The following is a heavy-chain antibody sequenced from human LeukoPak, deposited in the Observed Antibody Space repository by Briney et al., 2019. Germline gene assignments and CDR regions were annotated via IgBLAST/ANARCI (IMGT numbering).Heavy chain of an antibody. Sequence: GGSLRLSCAASGFTFSSYAMSWVRQAPGKGLEWVSVISDSGGSTYYADSGKGRFTISRDNSKNTLYLQMNSLRAEDTAVYYCAKDTSGSYLKDPTPRDYWGQGTLVTVSS. CDR1: GFTFSSYA. CDR2: ISDSGGST. D-gene: IGHD1-26*01. J-gene: IGHJ4*02. CDR3: AKDTSGSYLKDPTPRDY. V-gene: IGHV3-23*01.